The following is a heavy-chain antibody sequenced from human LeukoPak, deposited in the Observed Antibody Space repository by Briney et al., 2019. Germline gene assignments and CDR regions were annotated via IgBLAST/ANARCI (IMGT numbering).Heavy chain of an antibody. J-gene: IGHJ4*02. D-gene: IGHD2-21*02. CDR3: ARHGTYCGGDCSIDY. CDR2: IYYSGST. CDR1: GGSISSYY. V-gene: IGHV4-59*08. Sequence: SETLSLTCTVSGGSISSYYRSWIRQPPGKGLEWIGYIYYSGSTNYNPSLKSRVTISVDTSKNQFSLKLSSVTAADTAVYYCARHGTYCGGDCSIDYWGQGTLVTVSS.